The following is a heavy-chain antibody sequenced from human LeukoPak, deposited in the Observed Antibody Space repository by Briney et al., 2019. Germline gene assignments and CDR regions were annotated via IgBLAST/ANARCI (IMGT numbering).Heavy chain of an antibody. Sequence: SVKVSCKASGGTFSSYAISWVRQAPGQGLEWMGRIIPILGIANYAQKFQGRVTMTRDMSTSTVYMELTSLRSEDTAVYYCASYGRTFDYWGQGTLVTVSS. D-gene: IGHD1-7*01. CDR1: GGTFSSYA. V-gene: IGHV1-69*04. CDR2: IIPILGIA. CDR3: ASYGRTFDY. J-gene: IGHJ4*02.